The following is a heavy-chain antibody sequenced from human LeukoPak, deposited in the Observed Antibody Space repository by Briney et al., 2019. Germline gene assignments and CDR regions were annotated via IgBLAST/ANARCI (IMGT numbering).Heavy chain of an antibody. CDR3: ARELRWELPFDY. J-gene: IGHJ4*02. D-gene: IGHD1-26*01. CDR2: ISGSGGST. CDR1: GFTFSSYA. Sequence: GGSLRLSCAASGFTFSSYAMSWVRQAPGKGLEWVSAISGSGGSTYYADSVKGRFTISRDNAKNSLYLQMNSLRAEDTAIYYCARELRWELPFDYWGQGTLVTVSS. V-gene: IGHV3-23*01.